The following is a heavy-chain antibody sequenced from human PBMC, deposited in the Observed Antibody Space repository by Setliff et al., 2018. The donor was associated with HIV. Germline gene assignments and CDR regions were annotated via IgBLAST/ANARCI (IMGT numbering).Heavy chain of an antibody. Sequence: SETLSLTCTVSGGSIASGAYYWSWIRQPAGKGLEWIGRIYTSGNTNYNPSLNGRVTMSIDRSKNQFSLKLNSVTAADTSVYYCARDGDWEFREWYFDLWGRGTLVTVSS. CDR1: GGSIASGAYY. CDR3: ARDGDWEFREWYFDL. V-gene: IGHV4-61*02. CDR2: IYTSGNT. J-gene: IGHJ2*01. D-gene: IGHD3-10*01.